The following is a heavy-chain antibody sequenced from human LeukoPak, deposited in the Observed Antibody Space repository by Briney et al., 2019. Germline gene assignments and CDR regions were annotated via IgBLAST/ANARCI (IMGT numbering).Heavy chain of an antibody. CDR1: GYTFTSYG. CDR2: ISAYNGNT. Sequence: ASVKVSCKASGYTFTSYGISWVRQAPGQGLEWMGWISAYNGNTNYAQKLQGRVTMTTDTSTSTAYMELRSLRSDDTAVYYCARVPYCYDSSGYYFPSYFDYWGQGTLVTVSS. V-gene: IGHV1-18*01. J-gene: IGHJ4*02. D-gene: IGHD3-22*01. CDR3: ARVPYCYDSSGYYFPSYFDY.